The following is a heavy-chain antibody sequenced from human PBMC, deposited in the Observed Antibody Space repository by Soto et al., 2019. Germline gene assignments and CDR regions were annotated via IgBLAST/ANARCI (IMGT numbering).Heavy chain of an antibody. CDR1: GFIFSSYG. Sequence: QVQLVESGGGVVQPGRSLRLSCAASGFIFSSYGMHWVRQAPGKGLDWVALIWYDGSNKYYADSVKGRFTISRDNSKNTLDLQMNSLRAEDTAVYYCARDSVYSVSYLDNWGQGTLVTVSS. CDR2: IWYDGSNK. J-gene: IGHJ4*02. D-gene: IGHD1-26*01. V-gene: IGHV3-33*01. CDR3: ARDSVYSVSYLDN.